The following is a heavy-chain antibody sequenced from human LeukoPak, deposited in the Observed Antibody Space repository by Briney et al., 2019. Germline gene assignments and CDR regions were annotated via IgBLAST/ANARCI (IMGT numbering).Heavy chain of an antibody. V-gene: IGHV5-51*01. CDR3: ARIAAAGTVSVAFDI. D-gene: IGHD6-13*01. CDR1: GYSFTSYW. CDR2: IYPGDSDT. J-gene: IGHJ3*02. Sequence: GESLKISCKGSGYSFTSYWIGWVRQMPGKGLEWMGIIYPGDSDTRYSPSFQGQVTISADKSISTAYLQWSSLKASDTAMYYCARIAAAGTVSVAFDIWGQGTMVTVSS.